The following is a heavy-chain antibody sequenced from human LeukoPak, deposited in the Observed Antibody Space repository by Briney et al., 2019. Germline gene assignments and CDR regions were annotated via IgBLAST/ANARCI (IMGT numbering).Heavy chain of an antibody. D-gene: IGHD1-26*01. V-gene: IGHV3-23*01. CDR1: GFTFSSYG. CDR3: AKHSVGATPGDDAFDI. CDR2: ISGSGGRP. J-gene: IGHJ3*02. Sequence: PGGSLRLSCAASGFTFSSYGMSWVREAPGKGLERVSDISGSGGRPYYADSVKGRFTISRDNSKNTLYLQMNSLRAEDTAVYYWAKHSVGATPGDDAFDIWGQGTMVTVSS.